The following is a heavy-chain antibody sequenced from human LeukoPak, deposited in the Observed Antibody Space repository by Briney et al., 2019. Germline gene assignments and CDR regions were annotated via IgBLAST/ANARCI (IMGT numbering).Heavy chain of an antibody. J-gene: IGHJ4*02. V-gene: IGHV1-2*02. Sequence: GASVKVSCKASGYTFTGYYMHWVRQAPGQGLEWMGWINPNSCCTNYAQKFQGRVTMTREKSISTAYMELSRLRSDATAVYYCARDYFSYDSSGYDYWGQGTLVTVSS. CDR2: INPNSCCT. CDR3: ARDYFSYDSSGYDY. CDR1: GYTFTGYY. D-gene: IGHD3-22*01.